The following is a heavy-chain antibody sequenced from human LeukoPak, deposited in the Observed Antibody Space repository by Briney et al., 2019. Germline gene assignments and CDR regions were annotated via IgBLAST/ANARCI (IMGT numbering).Heavy chain of an antibody. D-gene: IGHD6-19*01. J-gene: IGHJ4*02. CDR2: IIPIFGTA. CDR3: ASSPIGSGWYDY. V-gene: IGHV1-69*13. Sequence: ASVKVSCKASGGTFSSYAISWVRQAPGQGFEWMGGIIPIFGTANYAQKFQGRVTITADESTSTAYMKLSSLRSEDTAVYYCASSPIGSGWYDYWGQGTLVTVSS. CDR1: GGTFSSYA.